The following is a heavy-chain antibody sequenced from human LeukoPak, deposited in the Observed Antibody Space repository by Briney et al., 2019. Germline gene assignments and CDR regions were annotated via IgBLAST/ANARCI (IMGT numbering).Heavy chain of an antibody. CDR3: ARLDSSGYSPDY. Sequence: SETLSLTCTVSGYSISSSYYWGWIRQPPGKGLEWIGSIYHSGSTYYNPSLKSRVTISVDTSKNQFSLKLSSVTAADTAVYYCARLDSSGYSPDYWGQGTLVTVSS. CDR1: GYSISSSYY. CDR2: IYHSGST. D-gene: IGHD3-22*01. J-gene: IGHJ4*02. V-gene: IGHV4-38-2*02.